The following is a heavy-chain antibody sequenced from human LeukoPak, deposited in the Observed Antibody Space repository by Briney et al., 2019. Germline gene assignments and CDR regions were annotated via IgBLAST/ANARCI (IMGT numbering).Heavy chain of an antibody. CDR3: ASSLVGATPYYFDY. Sequence: SETLSLTCAVYGGSFSGYYWGWVRQPPGKGLEGMGEINHSGSTNYNPSLKSRVTISVDTSKNQFSLKLSSVTAADTAVYYCASSLVGATPYYFDYWGQGTLVTVSS. CDR1: GGSFSGYY. D-gene: IGHD1-26*01. CDR2: INHSGST. J-gene: IGHJ4*02. V-gene: IGHV4-34*01.